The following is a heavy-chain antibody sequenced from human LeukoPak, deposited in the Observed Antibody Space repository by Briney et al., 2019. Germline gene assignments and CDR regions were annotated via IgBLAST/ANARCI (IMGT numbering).Heavy chain of an antibody. CDR3: ARSPRMTNYDFWSGGFDP. CDR1: GGSISSGSYY. J-gene: IGHJ5*02. CDR2: IYTSGST. Sequence: SETLSLTCTVSGGSISSGSYYWSWIWQPAGKGLEWIGRIYTSGSTNYNPSLKSRVTISVDTSKNQFSLKLSSVTAADTAVYYCARSPRMTNYDFWSGGFDPWGQGTLVTVSS. V-gene: IGHV4-61*02. D-gene: IGHD3-3*01.